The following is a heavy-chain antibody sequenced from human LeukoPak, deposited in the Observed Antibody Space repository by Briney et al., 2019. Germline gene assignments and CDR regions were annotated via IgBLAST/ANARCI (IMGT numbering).Heavy chain of an antibody. CDR2: IYYSGST. J-gene: IGHJ4*02. D-gene: IGHD5-18*01. Sequence: PSETLSLTCAVYGGSFSGYYWSWIRQPPGKGLEWIGYIYYSGSTNYNPSLKSRVTISVDTSKNQFSLKLSSVTAADTAVYYCARDHSGYNYGFGYWGQGTLVTVSS. V-gene: IGHV4-59*01. CDR1: GGSFSGYY. CDR3: ARDHSGYNYGFGY.